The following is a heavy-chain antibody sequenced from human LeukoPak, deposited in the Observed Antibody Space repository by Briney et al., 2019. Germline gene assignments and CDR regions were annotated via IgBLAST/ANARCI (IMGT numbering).Heavy chain of an antibody. CDR1: GGSISSSSYY. D-gene: IGHD6-6*01. CDR2: IYYSGST. V-gene: IGHV4-39*07. CDR3: ARDRYSSSRGAAFDI. Sequence: SETLPLTCTVSGGSISSSSYYWGWIRQPPGKGLEWIGSIYYSGSTYYNPSLKSRVTISVDTSKNQFSLKLSSVTAADTAVYYCARDRYSSSRGAAFDIWGQGTMVTVSS. J-gene: IGHJ3*02.